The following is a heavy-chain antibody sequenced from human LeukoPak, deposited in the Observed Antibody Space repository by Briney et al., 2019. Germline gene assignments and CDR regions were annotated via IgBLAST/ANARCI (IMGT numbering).Heavy chain of an antibody. D-gene: IGHD3-22*01. J-gene: IGHJ4*02. Sequence: QSGGSVRLSCAAAGFTFSFYWMSWVRQAPGKGLEWVANIKQDGSDKYYVDSVKGRFIISRDNSKNSLYLQMNSLRAEDTAFYFCARHSNKYDYDSSGHYRSFDYWGQGTLVSVSS. CDR3: ARHSNKYDYDSSGHYRSFDY. CDR1: GFTFSFYW. V-gene: IGHV3-7*01. CDR2: IKQDGSDK.